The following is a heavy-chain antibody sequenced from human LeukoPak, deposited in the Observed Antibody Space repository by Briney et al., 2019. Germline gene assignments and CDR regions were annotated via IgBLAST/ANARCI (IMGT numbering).Heavy chain of an antibody. V-gene: IGHV4-39*07. J-gene: IGHJ4*02. CDR2: IYYSGST. CDR1: GGSISSSSYY. D-gene: IGHD3-3*01. Sequence: PSETLSLTCTVSGGSISSSSYYWGWIRQPPGKGLEWIGSIYYSGSTYYNPSLKSRVTISVDTSKNQFSLKLSSVTAADTAVYYCARLFTRGYWGQGTLVTVSS. CDR3: ARLFTRGY.